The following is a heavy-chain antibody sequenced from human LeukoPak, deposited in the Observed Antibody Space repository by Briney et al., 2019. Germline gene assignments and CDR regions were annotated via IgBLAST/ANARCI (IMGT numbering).Heavy chain of an antibody. J-gene: IGHJ4*02. D-gene: IGHD2-15*01. CDR3: ARHPFATPFDY. V-gene: IGHV4-59*08. CDR1: GGSISSYY. Sequence: SETLSLTCTVSGGSISSYYWSWIRQPPGKGLEWIGYIYYSGSTNYDPSLKSRVTISVDTSKNQFSLRLSSVTAADTAVYFCARHPFATPFDYWGPGTLVTVSS. CDR2: IYYSGST.